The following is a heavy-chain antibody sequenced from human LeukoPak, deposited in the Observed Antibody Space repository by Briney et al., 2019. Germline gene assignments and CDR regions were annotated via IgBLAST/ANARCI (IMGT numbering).Heavy chain of an antibody. CDR2: IIPIFGTA. Sequence: SVKVSCKPSGGTFSSYAISWVRQAPGQGLEWMGGIIPIFGTANYAQKFQGRVTITADKSTSTAYMEVSSLRSEDTAVYYCARDWVLGYCSGGSCPNWFDPWGQGTLVTVSS. D-gene: IGHD2-15*01. J-gene: IGHJ5*02. CDR1: GGTFSSYA. CDR3: ARDWVLGYCSGGSCPNWFDP. V-gene: IGHV1-69*06.